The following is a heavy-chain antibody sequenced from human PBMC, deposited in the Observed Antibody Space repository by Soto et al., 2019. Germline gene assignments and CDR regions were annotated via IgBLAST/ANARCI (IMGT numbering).Heavy chain of an antibody. Sequence: VQLVESGGGLVNPGESLRLSCVGSGFTFSTYNMNWVRQAPGKGLEWVSSISSRSTSIDYADSVKGRFTISRDNAKNSLSLQMNSLRAEDTAVYYCARVRGAFGMDVCGQGTTVAVSS. V-gene: IGHV3-21*01. J-gene: IGHJ6*02. D-gene: IGHD2-15*01. CDR3: ARVRGAFGMDV. CDR2: ISSRSTSI. CDR1: GFTFSTYN.